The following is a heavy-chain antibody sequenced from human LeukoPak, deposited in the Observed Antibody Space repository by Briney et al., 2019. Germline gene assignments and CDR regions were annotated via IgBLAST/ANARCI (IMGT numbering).Heavy chain of an antibody. CDR3: AKSDYYDSSGYYYGSDY. D-gene: IGHD3-22*01. CDR2: ISGSGGST. Sequence: GGSLRLSCAASGFTFSSYTMTWVRQAPGKGLEWVSGISGSGGSTYYADSVKGRFTISRDNSRNTLYVQMNSLRAEDTAVYYCAKSDYYDSSGYYYGSDYWGQGTLVTVSS. J-gene: IGHJ4*02. CDR1: GFTFSSYT. V-gene: IGHV3-23*01.